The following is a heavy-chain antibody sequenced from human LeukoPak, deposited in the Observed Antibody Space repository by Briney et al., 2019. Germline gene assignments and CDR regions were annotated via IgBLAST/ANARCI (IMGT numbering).Heavy chain of an antibody. J-gene: IGHJ3*02. CDR1: GGSISGSSYY. D-gene: IGHD3-3*01. CDR2: FYSSGST. CDR3: ARWGSYDFWSGYYGAFDI. V-gene: IGHV4-39*07. Sequence: KPSETLSLTCSVSGGSISGSSYYWGWIRQPPGKGLEWIGSFYSSGSTYYNSSLQSRVTTSVDTPKNQFSLKLSSVTAADTAVYYCARWGSYDFWSGYYGAFDIWGQGTMVTVSS.